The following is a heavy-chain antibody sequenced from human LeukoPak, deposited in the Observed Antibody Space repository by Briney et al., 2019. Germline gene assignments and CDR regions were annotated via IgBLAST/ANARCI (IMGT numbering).Heavy chain of an antibody. Sequence: PSETLSLTCTVSGGSISSSSYYWGWIRQPPGKGLEWIGSIYYSGSTYYNPSLKSRVTISVDTSKNQFSLKLSSVTAADTAVYYCASSKLILYYYGMDDWGQGTTVTVSS. J-gene: IGHJ6*02. V-gene: IGHV4-39*01. D-gene: IGHD4-11*01. CDR2: IYYSGST. CDR1: GGSISSSSYY. CDR3: ASSKLILYYYGMDD.